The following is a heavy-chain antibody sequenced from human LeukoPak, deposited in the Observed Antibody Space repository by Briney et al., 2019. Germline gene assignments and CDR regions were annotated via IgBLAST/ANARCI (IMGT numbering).Heavy chain of an antibody. CDR3: TRERYSWDLIDW. V-gene: IGHV1-8*01. CDR2: MSPHSGHT. J-gene: IGHJ4*02. CDR1: GYTFTSYD. D-gene: IGHD1-26*01. Sequence: ASVKVSCKTSGYTFTSYDINWVRQATGQGLEWMGWMSPHSGHTGYAQKFQGRVTMTRDTSISTAYMELSSLTSEDTAVYYCTRERYSWDLIDWGGQGTLVTVSS.